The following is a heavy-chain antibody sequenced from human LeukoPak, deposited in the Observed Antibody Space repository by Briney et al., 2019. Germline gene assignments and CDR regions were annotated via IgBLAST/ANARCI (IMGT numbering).Heavy chain of an antibody. Sequence: GASVKVSCKASGYTFTSYYMHWVRQAPGQGLEWMGIINPSGGSTSYAQKFQGRVTMTRDTSTSTVYMELSSLRSEDTAVYYCARGLRFYVVVTAGTAFDIWGQGTMVTVSS. D-gene: IGHD2-21*02. J-gene: IGHJ3*02. CDR1: GYTFTSYY. CDR3: ARGLRFYVVVTAGTAFDI. V-gene: IGHV1-46*01. CDR2: INPSGGST.